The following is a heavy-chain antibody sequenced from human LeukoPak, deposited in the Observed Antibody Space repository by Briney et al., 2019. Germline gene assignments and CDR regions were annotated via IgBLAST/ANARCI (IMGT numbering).Heavy chain of an antibody. CDR1: GFTFSSYA. Sequence: SGGSLRLSCAASGFTFSSYAMSWVRQAPGKGLEWVSAISGSGGSTYYADSVKGRFTISRDNSKNTLYLQMNSLRAEDTAVYYCAKGCGGDCYSPVKGFYYGMDVWGQGTTVTVSS. CDR3: AKGCGGDCYSPVKGFYYGMDV. J-gene: IGHJ6*02. V-gene: IGHV3-23*01. D-gene: IGHD2-21*02. CDR2: ISGSGGST.